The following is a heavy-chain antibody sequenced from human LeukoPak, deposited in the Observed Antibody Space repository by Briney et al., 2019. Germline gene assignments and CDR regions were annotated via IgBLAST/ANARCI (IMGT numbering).Heavy chain of an antibody. CDR1: GFTFSSHW. J-gene: IGHJ4*02. CDR2: IKEEGSEK. Sequence: GGSLRLSCAASGFTFSSHWMSWVRQAPGKGLEWVANIKEEGSEKNYVDSVKGRFTISRDNAKNSLYLQMNSLRAEDTAVYYCARGGGRHVEYWGQGNLVTVSS. D-gene: IGHD2/OR15-2a*01. CDR3: ARGGGRHVEY. V-gene: IGHV3-7*05.